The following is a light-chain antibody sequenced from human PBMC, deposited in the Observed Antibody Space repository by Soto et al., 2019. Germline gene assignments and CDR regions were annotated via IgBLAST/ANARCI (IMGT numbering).Light chain of an antibody. V-gene: IGLV2-8*01. J-gene: IGLJ3*02. CDR3: SSFGVPDKV. CDR2: DVT. CDR1: SSDIGGHNY. Sequence: QSVLTQPASVSGSPGQTITISCTGTSSDIGGHNYVSWYQQHPGKAPKLVIYDVTKRPSGVPGRFSGSKSGNTASLTVSGLRAEDEADYYCSSFGVPDKVFGGGTKLTVL.